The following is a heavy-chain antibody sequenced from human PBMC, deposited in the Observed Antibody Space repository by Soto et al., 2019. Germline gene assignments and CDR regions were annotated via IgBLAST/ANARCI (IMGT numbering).Heavy chain of an antibody. V-gene: IGHV4-59*01. CDR1: GGSISTYY. Sequence: SETLSLTCTVSGGSISTYYWSWIRQPPGKGLEWIGHIYYTGSTNYNPSLKSRVTISVDTSKNQFSLKLSSVTAADTAVYYCARASGCSGDSCAFDPWGQGTLVTVS. J-gene: IGHJ5*02. CDR3: ARASGCSGDSCAFDP. CDR2: IYYTGST. D-gene: IGHD2-15*01.